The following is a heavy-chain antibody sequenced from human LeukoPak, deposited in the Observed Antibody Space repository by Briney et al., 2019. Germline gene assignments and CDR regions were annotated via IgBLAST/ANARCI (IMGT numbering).Heavy chain of an antibody. V-gene: IGHV3-23*01. CDR2: IRVSGDNT. CDR3: AKHPNWGSHYYFDY. CDR1: GFTFSNYD. Sequence: GGSLRLPCAASGFTFSNYDMSWVRQAPGKGLEWVSTIRVSGDNTYYADSVKGRFTIYRDNSKNTLYLQMNSLRAEDTAVYYCAKHPNWGSHYYFDYWGQGTLVTVSS. J-gene: IGHJ4*02. D-gene: IGHD3-16*01.